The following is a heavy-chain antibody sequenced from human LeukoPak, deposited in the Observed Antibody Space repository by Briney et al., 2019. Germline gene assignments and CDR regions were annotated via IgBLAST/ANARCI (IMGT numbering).Heavy chain of an antibody. CDR3: ARAEAYIVVVPAAVYDY. J-gene: IGHJ4*02. D-gene: IGHD2-2*01. CDR1: GYTFTGYY. V-gene: IGHV1-2*02. CDR2: INPNSGGT. Sequence: ASVKVSCKASGYTFTGYYMRWVRQAPGQGLEWMGWINPNSGGTNYAQKFQGRVTMTRDMSISTAYMELSRLRSDDTAVYYCARAEAYIVVVPAAVYDYWGQGTLVTVSS.